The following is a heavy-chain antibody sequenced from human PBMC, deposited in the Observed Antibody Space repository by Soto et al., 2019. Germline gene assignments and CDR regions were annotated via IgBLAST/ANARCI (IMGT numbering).Heavy chain of an antibody. CDR3: ARDDIKSATTLDAFDI. D-gene: IGHD4-17*01. J-gene: IGHJ3*02. CDR1: GFTFGSYW. Sequence: GGSLRLSCAVSGFTFGSYWMNWVRLIPGKGLEWVAYIKPDGSATYYVDSVKGRFTISRDNAKNSLYLQMNSLRAEDTAVHYCARDDIKSATTLDAFDIWGQGTMVTVSS. CDR2: IKPDGSAT. V-gene: IGHV3-7*01.